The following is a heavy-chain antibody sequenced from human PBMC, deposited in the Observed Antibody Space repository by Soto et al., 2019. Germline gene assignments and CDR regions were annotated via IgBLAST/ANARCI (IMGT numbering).Heavy chain of an antibody. CDR2: ISWNSGSI. V-gene: IGHV3-9*01. D-gene: IGHD3-16*01. CDR3: AKDSGYAGGMDV. J-gene: IGHJ6*02. CDR1: GFTFDDYA. Sequence: PGGSLRLSCAASGFTFDDYATHWVRQAPGKGLEWVSGISWNSGSIGYADSVKGRFTISRDNAKNSLYLQMNSLRAEDTALYYCAKDSGYAGGMDVWGQGTTVTVSS.